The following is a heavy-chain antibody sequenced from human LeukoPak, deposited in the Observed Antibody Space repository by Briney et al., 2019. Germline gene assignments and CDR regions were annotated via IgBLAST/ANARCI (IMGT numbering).Heavy chain of an antibody. J-gene: IGHJ3*02. V-gene: IGHV1-8*01. CDR2: MNPNSGNT. CDR1: GYTFTSYD. CDR3: ARDRGGTYYGNYDAFDI. Sequence: ASVKVSCKASGYTFTSYDINWVRQATGQGLEWMGWMNPNSGNTGYAQKFQGRVTMTRNTSISTAYMELSSLRSEDTAVYYCARDRGGTYYGNYDAFDIWGQGTMVTVSS. D-gene: IGHD1-26*01.